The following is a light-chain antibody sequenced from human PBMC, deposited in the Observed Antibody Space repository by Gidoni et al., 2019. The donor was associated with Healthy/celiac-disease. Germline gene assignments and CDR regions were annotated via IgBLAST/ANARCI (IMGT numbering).Light chain of an antibody. V-gene: IGKV3-20*01. J-gene: IGKJ1*01. Sequence: EIVLTQSPGTLSLCPGEKDTLSCRASQSVSSSYLAWYQQKPGQAPRLLIYGASSRATGIPDRFSGSGSGTDFTLTISRLEPEDFAVYYCQQYGSSPQTFGQGTKVEIK. CDR1: QSVSSSY. CDR2: GAS. CDR3: QQYGSSPQT.